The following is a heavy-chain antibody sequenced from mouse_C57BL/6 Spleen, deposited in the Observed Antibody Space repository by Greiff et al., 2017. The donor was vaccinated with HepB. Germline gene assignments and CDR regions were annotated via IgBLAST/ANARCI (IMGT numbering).Heavy chain of an antibody. D-gene: IGHD2-4*01. Sequence: EVKVVESGPELVKPGASVKMSCKASGYTFTDYNMHWVKQSHGKSLEWIGYINPNNGGTSYNQKFKGKATLTVNKSSSTAYMELRSLTSEDSAVYYCARSGIYYDYEFAYWGQGTLVTVSA. V-gene: IGHV1-22*01. J-gene: IGHJ3*01. CDR3: ARSGIYYDYEFAY. CDR2: INPNNGGT. CDR1: GYTFTDYN.